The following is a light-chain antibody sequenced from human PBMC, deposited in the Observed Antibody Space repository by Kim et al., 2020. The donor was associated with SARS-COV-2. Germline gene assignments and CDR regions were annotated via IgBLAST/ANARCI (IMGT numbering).Light chain of an antibody. V-gene: IGKV3-11*01. CDR1: QSISDS. CDR3: QQRSNWPLT. J-gene: IGKJ4*01. Sequence: EIVLTQSPATLSLSPGERATLSCRASQSISDSLAWYQHKPGQAPRLLIFDASNRATGIPARFSGSGSGTDFTLTISSLEPEDFALYYCQQRSNWPLTFGGGTKVDIK. CDR2: DAS.